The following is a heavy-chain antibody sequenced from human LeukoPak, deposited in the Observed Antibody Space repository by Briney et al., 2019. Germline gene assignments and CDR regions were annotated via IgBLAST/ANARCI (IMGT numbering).Heavy chain of an antibody. J-gene: IGHJ4*02. CDR1: GGGISSTDSS. D-gene: IGHD2-21*01. CDR2: IRYGETT. V-gene: IGHV4-39*01. CDR3: ARHSLSARGDFNY. Sequence: AAPLFLTYTVSGGGISSTDSSWGWVRPPPGKGLEWVGSIRYGETTYYNPSLKSRVTTSVDTSKNQFSLNLGSVTAADTAVYYCARHSLSARGDFNYWGQGSLVTVPS.